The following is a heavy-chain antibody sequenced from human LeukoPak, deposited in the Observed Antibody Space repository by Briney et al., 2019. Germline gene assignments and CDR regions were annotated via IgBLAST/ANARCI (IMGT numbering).Heavy chain of an antibody. CDR1: GYSISSGYY. Sequence: SETLFLTCTVSGYSISSGYYWGWIRQPPGKGLEWIGSIYHSGSTYYNPSLKSRVTISVDTSKNQFSLKLSSVTAADTAVYYCARHPFGELGGEFIDYWGQETLVTVSS. CDR3: ARHPFGELGGEFIDY. CDR2: IYHSGST. V-gene: IGHV4-38-2*02. D-gene: IGHD3-10*01. J-gene: IGHJ4*02.